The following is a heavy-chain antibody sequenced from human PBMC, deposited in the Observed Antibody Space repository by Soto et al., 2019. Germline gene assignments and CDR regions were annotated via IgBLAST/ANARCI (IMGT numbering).Heavy chain of an antibody. J-gene: IGHJ4*02. Sequence: QLQLQESGPGLVKPSETLSLTCTVSGGSISSSSYYWGGLRQPPGKGLEWIGSIYYSGSTYDNTSLKSRVTISVDTSKNQFSLTLSSVTAAYTAVYYCATLGGQDWGQGTLVTVSS. CDR2: IYYSGST. CDR1: GGSISSSSYY. CDR3: ATLGGQD. D-gene: IGHD3-16*01. V-gene: IGHV4-39*01.